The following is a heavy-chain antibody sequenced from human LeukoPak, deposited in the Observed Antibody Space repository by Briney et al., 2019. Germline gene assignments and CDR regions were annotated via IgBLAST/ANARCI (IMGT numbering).Heavy chain of an antibody. CDR1: GFTFSSYA. D-gene: IGHD1-14*01. CDR3: ARDPSNRLDY. J-gene: IGHJ4*02. V-gene: IGHV3-30-3*01. Sequence: PGRSLRLSCAASGFTFSSYAMHWVRQAPGKGLEWVAVISYDGSNKYYADPVKGRFTISRDNSKNTLYLQMNSLRAEDTAVYYCARDPSNRLDYWGQGTLVTVSS. CDR2: ISYDGSNK.